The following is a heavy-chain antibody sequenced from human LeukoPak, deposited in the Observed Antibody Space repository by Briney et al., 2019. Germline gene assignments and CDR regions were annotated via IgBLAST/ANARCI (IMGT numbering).Heavy chain of an antibody. Sequence: GGSLRLSCVASGFTFSDYYMSWIRQAPGKGLEWLSYISSSGSTIYYADSVKGRFTFSRDNAKNSLYLQMNSLRAEDTAVYYCGKNRYSGSLSPFDIWGQGTMVTVSS. CDR2: ISSSGSTI. V-gene: IGHV3-11*01. J-gene: IGHJ3*02. D-gene: IGHD1-26*01. CDR1: GFTFSDYY. CDR3: GKNRYSGSLSPFDI.